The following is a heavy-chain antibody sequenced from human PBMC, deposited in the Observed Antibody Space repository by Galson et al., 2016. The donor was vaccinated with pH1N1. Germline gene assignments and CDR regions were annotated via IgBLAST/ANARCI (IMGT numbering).Heavy chain of an antibody. V-gene: IGHV1-8*01. CDR1: GYTLTSYD. CDR2: MNPNNGNA. J-gene: IGHJ2*01. CDR3: ARGPVYWYFDL. Sequence: SVKVSCKASGYTLTSYDINWVRQATGQGLEWMGWMNPNNGNADNAPKFQGSVTLTRTASINTAYMELSSLTSEDTAVDYCARGPVYWYFDLWGRGTPVIVSS.